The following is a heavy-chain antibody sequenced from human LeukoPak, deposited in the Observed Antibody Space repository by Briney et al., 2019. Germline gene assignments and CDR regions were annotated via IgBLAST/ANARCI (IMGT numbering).Heavy chain of an antibody. D-gene: IGHD4-23*01. CDR2: IYYSGST. Sequence: SETLSLTYTVSGGSISSSSYYWGWIRQPPGKGLEWIGSIYYSGSTYYNPSLKSRVTISVDTSKNQFSLKLSSVTAADTAVYYCARVTTVDLYYFDYWGQGTLVTVSS. J-gene: IGHJ4*02. V-gene: IGHV4-39*07. CDR1: GGSISSSSYY. CDR3: ARVTTVDLYYFDY.